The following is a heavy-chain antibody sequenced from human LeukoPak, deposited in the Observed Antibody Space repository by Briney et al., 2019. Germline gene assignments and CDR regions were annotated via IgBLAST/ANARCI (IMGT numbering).Heavy chain of an antibody. V-gene: IGHV3-15*07. Sequence: GGSLRLSCAASGFTFSNAWMNWVRQAPGKGLEWVGRIKSKAYGGTTDYAAPVKGRFTISRDDSKNTLYLQMNSLKTEDTAVYYCTTDYGSSISSHYYYGMDVWGQGTTVTVSS. CDR3: TTDYGSSISSHYYYGMDV. CDR2: IKSKAYGGTT. CDR1: GFTFSNAW. D-gene: IGHD2-21*01. J-gene: IGHJ6*02.